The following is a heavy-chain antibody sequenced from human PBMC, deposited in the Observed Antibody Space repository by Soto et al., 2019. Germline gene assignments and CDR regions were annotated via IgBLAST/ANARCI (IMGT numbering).Heavy chain of an antibody. J-gene: IGHJ3*02. CDR2: ISGSGGST. V-gene: IGHV3-23*01. Sequence: GGSLRLSCAASGFTFSSYAMSWVRQAPGKGLEWVSAISGSGGSTYYEDSVKGRFTISRDNSKNTLYLQMNSLRAEDTAVYYCAKDRQGGDAFDIWGQGTMVTVSS. CDR3: AKDRQGGDAFDI. D-gene: IGHD2-15*01. CDR1: GFTFSSYA.